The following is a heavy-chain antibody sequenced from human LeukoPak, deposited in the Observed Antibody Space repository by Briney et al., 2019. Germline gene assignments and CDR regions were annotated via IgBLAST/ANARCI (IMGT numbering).Heavy chain of an antibody. CDR3: ARSPLESRRDAYNFYFDY. CDR2: VHYSGST. J-gene: IGHJ4*02. V-gene: IGHV4-59*08. Sequence: SETLSLTCSVSGASIISYHWSWVRQPPGKGLEWIGFVHYSGSTNYDPSLKSRVTISADTSKNQFSLSLTSVTAADTALYYCARSPLESRRDAYNFYFDYWGQGALVTVSS. D-gene: IGHD5-24*01. CDR1: GASIISYH.